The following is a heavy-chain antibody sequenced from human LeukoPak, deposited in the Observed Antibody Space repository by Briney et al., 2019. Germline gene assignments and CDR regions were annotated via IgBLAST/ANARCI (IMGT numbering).Heavy chain of an antibody. Sequence: ASVKVSCKASGYTFTSYDINWVRQATGQGLEWMGWMNPNSGNTGYAQKFQGRVTITRNTSISTAYMELSSLRSEDTAVYYCARGPRRVDTQDYWGQGTLVTVSS. CDR1: GYTFTSYD. V-gene: IGHV1-8*03. D-gene: IGHD2-15*01. CDR2: MNPNSGNT. J-gene: IGHJ4*02. CDR3: ARGPRRVDTQDY.